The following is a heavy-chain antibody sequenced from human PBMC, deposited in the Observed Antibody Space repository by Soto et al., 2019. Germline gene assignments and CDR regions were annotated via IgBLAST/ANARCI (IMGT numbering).Heavy chain of an antibody. CDR2: IFYSGNS. Sequence: QVQLQESGPGLVKPSQTLSLTCTVSGGSIRGGDYYWSWIRQHPGKGLEWIGYIFYSGNSFYNPSLKSGVPISVDTSKNQFSLQRSSVTAADTAIYYCARLSSLYYNSDYGGYYFDYWGQGTLVSVSS. V-gene: IGHV4-31*03. J-gene: IGHJ4*02. D-gene: IGHD3-10*01. CDR1: GGSIRGGDYY. CDR3: ARLSSLYYNSDYGGYYFDY.